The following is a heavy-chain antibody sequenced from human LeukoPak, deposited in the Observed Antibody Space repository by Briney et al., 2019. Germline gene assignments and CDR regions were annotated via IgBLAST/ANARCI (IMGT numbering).Heavy chain of an antibody. CDR2: IKSDGKT. Sequence: QPGGSLRLSCEASGFTFSRYWMHWVRQAPGKGLVWVSRIKSDGKTNHADSVKGRFTISRDNAKNTVSLQMDSLRAEDTGVYYCARAPSEVGGYYPEYFRHWGQGTLVTVSS. CDR1: GFTFSRYW. V-gene: IGHV3-74*01. D-gene: IGHD3-22*01. CDR3: ARAPSEVGGYYPEYFRH. J-gene: IGHJ1*01.